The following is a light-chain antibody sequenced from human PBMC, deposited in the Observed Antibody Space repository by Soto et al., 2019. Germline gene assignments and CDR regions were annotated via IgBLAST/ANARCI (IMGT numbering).Light chain of an antibody. J-gene: IGKJ2*01. Sequence: DIQMTQSPSSLSASVGDRVTITCRASQTISTYLNWYQQNPWKAPKLLIYAASNLQNGVPSRFSGSGSGTDFTLTISSLQPEDFATYYCQKSSSIPYTFGQGTKLEIK. CDR1: QTISTY. CDR2: AAS. V-gene: IGKV1-39*01. CDR3: QKSSSIPYT.